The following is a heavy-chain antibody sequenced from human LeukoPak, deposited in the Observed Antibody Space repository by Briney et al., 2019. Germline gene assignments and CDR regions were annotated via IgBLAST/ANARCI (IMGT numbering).Heavy chain of an antibody. CDR3: ASACSGGSCYSAY. J-gene: IGHJ4*02. CDR2: ISSSSSNI. V-gene: IGHV3-48*04. CDR1: GFTFSNYA. Sequence: PGGSLRLSCAASGFTFSNYAMSWVRQAPGKGLEWVSYISSSSSNIYYADSVKGRFTISRDNAKNSLYLQMNSLRAEDTAVYYCASACSGGSCYSAYWGQGTLVTVSS. D-gene: IGHD2-15*01.